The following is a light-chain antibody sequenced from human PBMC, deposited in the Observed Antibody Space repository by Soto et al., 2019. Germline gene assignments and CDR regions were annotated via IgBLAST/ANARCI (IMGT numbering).Light chain of an antibody. CDR3: VLYMGSGIST. CDR2: STN. CDR1: SGSVSTSYY. Sequence: QTVVTQEPSSSVSPGGTVTLTCGLSSGSVSTSYYPSWYQQTPGQAPRTLIYSTNTRSSGVPDRFSGSILGNKAALTITGAQADDESDYYCVLYMGSGISTFGGGTKLTVL. V-gene: IGLV8-61*01. J-gene: IGLJ3*02.